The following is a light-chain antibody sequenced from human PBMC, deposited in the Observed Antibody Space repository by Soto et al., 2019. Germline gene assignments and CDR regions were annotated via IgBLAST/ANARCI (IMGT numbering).Light chain of an antibody. J-gene: IGKJ2*01. CDR2: GAS. CDR3: QQYNNWLYT. V-gene: IGKV3-15*01. Sequence: EIVMTQSPATLSVSPGERATLSCRASQSVSSNLAWYQQKPGQAPRLLIYGASTRATGIPARFSGSGSATEFTLTISSLQSEDFAVYYCQQYNNWLYTFGQGTKLEIK. CDR1: QSVSSN.